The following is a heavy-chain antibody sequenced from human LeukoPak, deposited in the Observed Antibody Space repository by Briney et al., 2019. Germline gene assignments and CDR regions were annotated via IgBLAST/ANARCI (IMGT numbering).Heavy chain of an antibody. J-gene: IGHJ4*02. CDR3: ASGDYDFWSGYWLLH. D-gene: IGHD3-3*01. CDR2: IYYSGST. V-gene: IGHV4-59*11. Sequence: SETLSLTCTVSGGSISSHYWSWIRQPPGKGLEWIGYIYYSGSTNYNPSLKSRVTISVDTSKNQFSLKLNSVTAADTAVYYCASGDYDFWSGYWLLHWGQGTLVTVSS. CDR1: GGSISSHY.